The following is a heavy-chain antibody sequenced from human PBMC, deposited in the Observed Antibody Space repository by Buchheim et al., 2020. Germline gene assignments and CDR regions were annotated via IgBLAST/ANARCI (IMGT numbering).Heavy chain of an antibody. D-gene: IGHD5-24*01. CDR2: IKQDGSEK. CDR3: ARDDPVEMATIDDKKTLDYYYYGMYV. J-gene: IGHJ6*02. V-gene: IGHV3-7*01. CDR1: GFTFSSYW. Sequence: EVQLVESGGGLVQPGGSLRLSCAASGFTFSSYWMSWVRQAPGKGLEWVANIKQDGSEKYYVDSVKGRFTISRDNAKNSLYLQMNSLRAEDTAVYYCARDDPVEMATIDDKKTLDYYYYGMYVWGQGTT.